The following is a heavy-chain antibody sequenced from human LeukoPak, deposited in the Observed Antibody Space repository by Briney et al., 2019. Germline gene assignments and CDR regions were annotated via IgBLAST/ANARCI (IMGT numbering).Heavy chain of an antibody. J-gene: IGHJ4*02. D-gene: IGHD5-18*01. Sequence: ASVTVSCTASGYTFTSYGISWVRQAPGQGLEWMGWISAHNGNTNCAQKLQGRVTMTTDTSTSTAYMKLRNLRSDDTAVYYCARVRGYSYGYGDYWGQGTLVTVSS. V-gene: IGHV1-18*04. CDR1: GYTFTSYG. CDR2: ISAHNGNT. CDR3: ARVRGYSYGYGDY.